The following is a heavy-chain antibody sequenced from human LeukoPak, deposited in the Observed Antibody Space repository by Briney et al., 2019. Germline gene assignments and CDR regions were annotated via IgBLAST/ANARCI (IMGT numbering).Heavy chain of an antibody. D-gene: IGHD3-10*01. Sequence: SVKVSCKASGGTFSSYAISWVRQAPGQGLEWMGRIIPIFGTANYAQKFQGRVTITTDESTSTAYMELSRLRCEDTAVYYCARFHHYYGSGSFDYWGQGTLVTVSS. CDR2: IIPIFGTA. CDR1: GGTFSSYA. CDR3: ARFHHYYGSGSFDY. J-gene: IGHJ4*02. V-gene: IGHV1-69*05.